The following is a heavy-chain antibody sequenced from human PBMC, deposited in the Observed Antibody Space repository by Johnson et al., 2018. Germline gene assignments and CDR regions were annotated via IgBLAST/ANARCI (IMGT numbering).Heavy chain of an antibody. V-gene: IGHV3-15*07. J-gene: IGHJ4*01. D-gene: IGHD4-11*01. CDR2: IKSKGTCWRT. CDR3: TTSDYPLFDY. Sequence: VQLVESGGGLVKPGGSLRLSCVASGFTFNNAWINWVRQVPGKGPEWVGRIKSKGTCWRTEYAGVVRDRVPLSRDDSKNTVYLQMTSLRTEDTAVYSCTTSDYPLFDYWGQGTLVTVSS. CDR1: GFTFNNAW.